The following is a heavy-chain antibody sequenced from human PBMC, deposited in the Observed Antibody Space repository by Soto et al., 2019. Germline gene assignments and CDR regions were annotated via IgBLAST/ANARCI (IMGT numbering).Heavy chain of an antibody. V-gene: IGHV4-31*03. CDR2: IYYSGST. CDR1: GGSISSGGYY. CDR3: ASNKMVGVAAANYWFDP. Sequence: QVQLQESGPGLVKPSQTLSLTCTVSGGSISSGGYYWSWIRQHPGKGLEWIGYIYYSGSTYYNPSLKSRVTISVDTSKNQFSLKLSSVTAADTAVYYCASNKMVGVAAANYWFDPWGQGTLVTVSS. J-gene: IGHJ5*02. D-gene: IGHD6-13*01.